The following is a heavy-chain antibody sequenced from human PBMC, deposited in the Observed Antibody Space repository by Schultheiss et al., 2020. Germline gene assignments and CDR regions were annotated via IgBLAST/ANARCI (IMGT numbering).Heavy chain of an antibody. CDR2: IIPIFGTA. CDR1: GGTFSSYA. J-gene: IGHJ4*02. V-gene: IGHV1-69*13. Sequence: SVKVSCKASGGTFSSYAISWVRQAPGQGLEWMGGIIPIFGTANYAQKFQGRVTITADESTNTAYMELSRLRSDDTAVYYCARAQGSSRYSSSSAFDYWGQGTLVTVFS. D-gene: IGHD6-6*01. CDR3: ARAQGSSRYSSSSAFDY.